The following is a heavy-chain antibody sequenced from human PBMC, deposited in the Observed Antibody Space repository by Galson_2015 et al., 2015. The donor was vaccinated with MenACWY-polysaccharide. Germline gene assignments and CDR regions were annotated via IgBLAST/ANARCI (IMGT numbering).Heavy chain of an antibody. CDR2: VNHSGNT. D-gene: IGHD3-3*01. CDR3: ARGDFWSGSPWDF. V-gene: IGHV4-34*01. CDR1: GGSFSDYY. J-gene: IGHJ4*02. Sequence: AVNGGSFSDYYWTWIRQAPGMRPEWIGEVNHSGNTNYTPSLKSRVTISVDTSKNQFSLKLMSVTVADTAVYYCARGDFWSGSPWDFWGQGTLVTVSS.